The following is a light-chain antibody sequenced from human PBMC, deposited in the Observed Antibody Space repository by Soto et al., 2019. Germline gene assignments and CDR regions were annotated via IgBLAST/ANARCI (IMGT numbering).Light chain of an antibody. CDR1: SSDVGGSDL. Sequence: QYALTQPASVSASPGQSITISCTGTSSDVGGSDLVSWYQHYPGKAPKLIIYEGTKRPSGVSNRFSGSKSGNTASLTISGLQAEDEADYYCRSYAGGRVIFGGGTKLTVL. V-gene: IGLV2-23*01. J-gene: IGLJ2*01. CDR3: RSYAGGRVI. CDR2: EGT.